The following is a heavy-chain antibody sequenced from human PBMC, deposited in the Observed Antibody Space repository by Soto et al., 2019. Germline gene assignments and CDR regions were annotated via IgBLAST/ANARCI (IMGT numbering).Heavy chain of an antibody. CDR1: GFTFSSYA. V-gene: IGHV3-23*01. Sequence: GGSLRLSCAASGFTFSSYAMSWVRQAPGKGLEWVSAISGSGGSTYYADSVKGRFTISRDNSKNTLYLQMNSLRAEDTAVYYCAKRGRTGRLASITFDYWGQGTLVTVSS. J-gene: IGHJ4*02. D-gene: IGHD3-10*01. CDR2: ISGSGGST. CDR3: AKRGRTGRLASITFDY.